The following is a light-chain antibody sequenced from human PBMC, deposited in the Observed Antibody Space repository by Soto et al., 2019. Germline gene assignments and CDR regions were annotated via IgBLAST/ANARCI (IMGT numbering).Light chain of an antibody. Sequence: QSVLTQPPSVSAAPGQTVTISCSGSSSDIGSNYVSWYQQLPGTAPKLLIYDNNKRPSGIPDRFSGSKSGTSATLAITGLQTGDEADYYCGSWDSSVSVGVFGGGTKLTVL. V-gene: IGLV1-51*01. CDR3: GSWDSSVSVGV. CDR1: SSDIGSNY. J-gene: IGLJ2*01. CDR2: DNN.